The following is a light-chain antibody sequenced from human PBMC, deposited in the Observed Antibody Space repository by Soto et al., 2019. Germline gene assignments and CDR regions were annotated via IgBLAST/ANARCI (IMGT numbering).Light chain of an antibody. CDR2: DAS. J-gene: IGKJ1*01. CDR3: QQYHRWT. V-gene: IGKV1-5*01. Sequence: ILMTQSAATLSASVGDRVTITCRASQSLSSWFAWYQPKPGKAPKPLIXDASSLEGGVPSRFSGSGSGTESPLTLISLQADAFAAYYCQQYHRWTFGQGTKVDIK. CDR1: QSLSSW.